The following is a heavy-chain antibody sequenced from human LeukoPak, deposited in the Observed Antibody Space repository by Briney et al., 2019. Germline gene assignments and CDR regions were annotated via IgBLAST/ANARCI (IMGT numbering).Heavy chain of an antibody. Sequence: GGSLRLSCSASGFTFSSYAMHWVRQAPGKGLEYVSAISSNGGSTYYADSVKGRLTISRDNSKNTLYLQMSSLRAEDTAVYYCVKSPAYYYGSGSSLFDYWGQGTLVTVSS. D-gene: IGHD3-10*01. CDR1: GFTFSSYA. CDR3: VKSPAYYYGSGSSLFDY. J-gene: IGHJ4*02. CDR2: ISSNGGST. V-gene: IGHV3-64D*06.